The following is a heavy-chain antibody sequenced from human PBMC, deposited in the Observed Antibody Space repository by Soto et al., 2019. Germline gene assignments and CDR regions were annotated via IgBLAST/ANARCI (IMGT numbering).Heavy chain of an antibody. V-gene: IGHV1-3*01. Sequence: QVQLVQSGAEVKKPGASVKVSCKASGYTFTSYAMHWVRQAPGQRLEWMGWINAGNGNTKYSQKFQGRVTITRDTSASTAYMELSSLRSEDTALYYCARGGGRYCSSTSCYFYYYYMDVWGKGTTVTVSS. CDR1: GYTFTSYA. CDR2: INAGNGNT. J-gene: IGHJ6*03. CDR3: ARGGGRYCSSTSCYFYYYYMDV. D-gene: IGHD2-2*01.